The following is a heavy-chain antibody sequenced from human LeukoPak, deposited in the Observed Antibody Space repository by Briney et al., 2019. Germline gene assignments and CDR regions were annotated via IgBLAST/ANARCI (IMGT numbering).Heavy chain of an antibody. V-gene: IGHV4-59*12. D-gene: IGHD2-15*01. J-gene: IGHJ6*02. CDR2: VYNSGDT. CDR1: GGSTSSDY. CDR3: ARVCSGGSCPYYYGMDV. Sequence: PSETLSLTCTVSGGSTSSDYWSWIRQSPGKGLEWVGYVYNSGDTGKNPSLKSRVTISVDRSKNQFSLKLSSVTAADTAVYYCARVCSGGSCPYYYGMDVWGQGTTVTVSS.